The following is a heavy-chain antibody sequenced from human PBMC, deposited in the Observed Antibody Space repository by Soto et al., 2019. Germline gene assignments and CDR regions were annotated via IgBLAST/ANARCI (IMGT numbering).Heavy chain of an antibody. D-gene: IGHD3-10*01. Sequence: PSETLSLTCTVSGGSISSYYWSWIRQPPGKGLEWIGYIYYSGSTNYNPSLKSRVTISVDTSKNQFSLKLSSVTAADTAVYYCARGGYYYGSGGYFDYWGQGTLVTVS. V-gene: IGHV4-59*01. CDR1: GGSISSYY. CDR2: IYYSGST. CDR3: ARGGYYYGSGGYFDY. J-gene: IGHJ4*02.